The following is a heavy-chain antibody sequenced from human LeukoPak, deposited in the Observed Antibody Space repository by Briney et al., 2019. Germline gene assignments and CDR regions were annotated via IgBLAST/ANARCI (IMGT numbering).Heavy chain of an antibody. CDR1: GYPFSNYD. Sequence: ASVKVSCKASGYPFSNYDINWVRQAPGQGLEWMGWMNPKSGNTGYGQKFQGRVTMTRVTSITTAYRELRSLRSDDTAVYYCTTASLAFGTKYFDPWGQGTLVTVSS. CDR2: MNPKSGNT. CDR3: TTASLAFGTKYFDP. V-gene: IGHV1-8*01. D-gene: IGHD3-10*01. J-gene: IGHJ5*02.